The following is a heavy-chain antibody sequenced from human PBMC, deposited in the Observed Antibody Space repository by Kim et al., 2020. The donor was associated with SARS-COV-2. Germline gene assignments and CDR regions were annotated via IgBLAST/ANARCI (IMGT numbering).Heavy chain of an antibody. V-gene: IGHV3-23*01. CDR1: GFTFSSYA. CDR2: ISGSGGST. Sequence: GGSLRLSCAASGFTFSSYAMSWVRQAPGKGLEWVSAISGSGGSTYYADSVKGRFTISRDNSKNTLYLQMNSLRAEDTAVYYCAKGTPVSPPSSFDYYGMDVWGQGTTVTVSS. CDR3: AKGTPVSPPSSFDYYGMDV. D-gene: IGHD3-16*02. J-gene: IGHJ6*02.